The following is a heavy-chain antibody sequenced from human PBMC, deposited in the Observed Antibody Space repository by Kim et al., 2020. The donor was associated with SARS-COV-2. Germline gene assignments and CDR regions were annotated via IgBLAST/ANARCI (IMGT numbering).Heavy chain of an antibody. CDR1: GYSFTSYW. D-gene: IGHD3-9*01. J-gene: IGHJ6*02. Sequence: GESLKISCKGSGYSFTSYWIGWVRQMPGKGLEWMGIIYPGDSDTRYSPSFQGQVTISADKSISTAYLQWSSLKASDTAMYYCARVRTGYWDYYYYYGMDVWGQGTTVTVSS. CDR3: ARVRTGYWDYYYYYGMDV. CDR2: IYPGDSDT. V-gene: IGHV5-51*01.